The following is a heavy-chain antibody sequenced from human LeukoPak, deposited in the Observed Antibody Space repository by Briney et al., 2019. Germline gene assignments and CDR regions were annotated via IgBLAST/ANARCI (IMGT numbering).Heavy chain of an antibody. V-gene: IGHV3-48*04. Sequence: PGGSLRLSCAASGFTFSSYSMNWVRQAPGKGLEWVSYISSSSSTIYYADSVKGRFTISRDNSKNSLYQQMNSLRAEDTALYYCAKAYYYGSGMGGPIDYWGQGTLVTVSS. D-gene: IGHD3-10*01. CDR2: ISSSSSTI. J-gene: IGHJ4*02. CDR3: AKAYYYGSGMGGPIDY. CDR1: GFTFSSYS.